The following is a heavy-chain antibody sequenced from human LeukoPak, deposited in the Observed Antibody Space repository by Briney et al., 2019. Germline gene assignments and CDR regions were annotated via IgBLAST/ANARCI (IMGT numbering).Heavy chain of an antibody. CDR3: AKSPRGVVSAAMIKNWFDP. CDR1: GFTFSSYA. Sequence: PGGSLRLSCAASGFTFSSYAMSWVRQAPGKGLEWVSAISGSGGSTYYADSVKGRFTISRDNSKNTLYLQMNSLRAEDTAVYYCAKSPRGVVSAAMIKNWFDPWGQGTLVTVSS. CDR2: ISGSGGST. D-gene: IGHD2-2*01. J-gene: IGHJ5*02. V-gene: IGHV3-23*01.